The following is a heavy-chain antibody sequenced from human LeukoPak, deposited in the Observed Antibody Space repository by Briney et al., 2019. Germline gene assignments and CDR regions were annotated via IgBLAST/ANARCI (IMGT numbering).Heavy chain of an antibody. V-gene: IGHV3-23*01. J-gene: IGHJ1*01. CDR2: ISGSGGST. CDR1: GFTFSSYA. CDR3: AKDQGYSGGYEYFQH. D-gene: IGHD2-2*02. Sequence: GGSLRLSCAASGFTFSSYAMSWVRQAPGKGLEWVSAISGSGGSTYHADSVKGRFTISRDNSKNTLYLQMNSLRAEDTAVYYCAKDQGYSGGYEYFQHWGQGTLVTVSS.